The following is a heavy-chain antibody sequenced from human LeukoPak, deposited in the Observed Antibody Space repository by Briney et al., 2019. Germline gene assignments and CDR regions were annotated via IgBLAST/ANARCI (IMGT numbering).Heavy chain of an antibody. CDR3: AKVEGYYYYMDV. D-gene: IGHD5-24*01. J-gene: IGHJ6*03. Sequence: GIIPIFGTANYAQKFQGRVTITADESTSTAYMELSSLRAEDTAVYYCAKVEGYYYYMDVWGKGTTVTVSS. CDR2: IIPIFGTA. V-gene: IGHV1-69*01.